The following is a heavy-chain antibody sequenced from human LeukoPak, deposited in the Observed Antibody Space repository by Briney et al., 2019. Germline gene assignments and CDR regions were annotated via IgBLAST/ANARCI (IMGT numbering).Heavy chain of an antibody. J-gene: IGHJ4*02. CDR1: GGSFSGYY. Sequence: SETLSLTCAVYGGSFSGYYWSWIRQPPGKGLEWIGYIYYSGSTNYNPSLKSRVTISVDTSKNQFSLKLSSVTAADTAVYYCARDGVGATNFDYWGQGTLVTVSS. CDR3: ARDGVGATNFDY. CDR2: IYYSGST. V-gene: IGHV4-59*01. D-gene: IGHD1-26*01.